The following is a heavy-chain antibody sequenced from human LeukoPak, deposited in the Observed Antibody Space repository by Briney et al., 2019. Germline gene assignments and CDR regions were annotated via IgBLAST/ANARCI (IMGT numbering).Heavy chain of an antibody. D-gene: IGHD1-14*01. J-gene: IGHJ3*02. Sequence: SETLSLTCTVSVGSINNYYWSWIRQPPGEGLEWIGYIYYTGGETNYNPSLKSRLTISVDTSKNQFSLMLTSVTAADTAVYYCARQPGGTAAFDIWAQGTMVTVSS. V-gene: IGHV4-59*08. CDR1: VGSINNYY. CDR2: IYYTGGET. CDR3: ARQPGGTAAFDI.